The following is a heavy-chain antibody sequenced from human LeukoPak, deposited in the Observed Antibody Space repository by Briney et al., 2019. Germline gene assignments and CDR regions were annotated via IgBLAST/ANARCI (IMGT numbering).Heavy chain of an antibody. V-gene: IGHV3-23*01. D-gene: IGHD3-9*01. CDR1: GFTFSSYA. Sequence: GGSLRLSCAASGFTFSSYAMSWVRQAPGKGLEWVSAISGSGGSTYYADSVKGRFTISRDNSKNTLYLQMNSLRAEDTAVYYCAKVLRSFDWLSDCIDYRGQGTLVTVSS. CDR2: ISGSGGST. J-gene: IGHJ4*02. CDR3: AKVLRSFDWLSDCIDY.